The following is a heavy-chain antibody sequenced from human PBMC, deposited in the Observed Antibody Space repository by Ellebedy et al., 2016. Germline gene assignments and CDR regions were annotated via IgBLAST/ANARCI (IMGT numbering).Heavy chain of an antibody. CDR2: ISSSSSYI. V-gene: IGHV3-21*01. CDR1: GFTFSSYS. Sequence: GGSLRLXCAASGFTFSSYSMNWVRQAPGKGLEWVSSISSSSSYIYYADSVKGRFTISRDNAKNSLYLQMNSLRAEDTAVYYCAKERTSFLDYWGQGTLVTVSS. CDR3: AKERTSFLDY. D-gene: IGHD1-7*01. J-gene: IGHJ4*02.